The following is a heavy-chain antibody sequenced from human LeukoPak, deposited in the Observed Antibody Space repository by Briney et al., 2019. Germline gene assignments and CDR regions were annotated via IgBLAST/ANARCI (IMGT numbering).Heavy chain of an antibody. J-gene: IGHJ4*02. CDR2: INHSGST. V-gene: IGHV4-34*01. CDR1: GGSFSGYY. Sequence: KPSETLSLTCAVYGGSFSGYYWSWIRQPPGKGLEWVGEINHSGSTNYNPSLKSRVTISVDTSKIQFSLKLSSVTAADTAVYYCARLNKKIWFGELKGFDYWGQGTLVTVSS. D-gene: IGHD3-10*01. CDR3: ARLNKKIWFGELKGFDY.